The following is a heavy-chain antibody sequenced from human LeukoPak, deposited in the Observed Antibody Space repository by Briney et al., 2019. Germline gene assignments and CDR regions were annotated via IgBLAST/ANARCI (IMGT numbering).Heavy chain of an antibody. CDR3: VKAASGGWYDTNFDY. V-gene: IGHV3-23*01. CDR2: ITGNSVNT. Sequence: PGGSLRLSCAASGFIFSIHAMNWVRQAPGKGLEWVSVITGNSVNTFYADSVKGRFTISRDNSKNTLYMYMNSLRAEDAAVYYCVKAASGGWYDTNFDYWGQGTLVTVSS. J-gene: IGHJ4*02. D-gene: IGHD6-19*01. CDR1: GFIFSIHA.